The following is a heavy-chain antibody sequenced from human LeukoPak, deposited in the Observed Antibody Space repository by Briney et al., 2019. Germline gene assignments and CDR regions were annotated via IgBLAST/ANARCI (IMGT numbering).Heavy chain of an antibody. J-gene: IGHJ4*02. Sequence: SETLSLTCTVSGDSISSYYYTRIRQPPGKGLEWIGYVSHSGSTNYNPSLKSRVAMSLDTSKNQFSLKLSSVTAADTAVYYCTRAPLRSATDHWGQGSLVTVSS. V-gene: IGHV4-59*08. D-gene: IGHD3-10*01. CDR1: GDSISSYY. CDR3: TRAPLRSATDH. CDR2: VSHSGST.